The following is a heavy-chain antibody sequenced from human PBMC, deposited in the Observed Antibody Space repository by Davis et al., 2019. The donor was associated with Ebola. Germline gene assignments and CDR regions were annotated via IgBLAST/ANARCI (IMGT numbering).Heavy chain of an antibody. D-gene: IGHD3-16*01. CDR2: ISWNSGSI. CDR3: AKDISVEIWHLGEFGY. CDR1: GFTFDDYA. V-gene: IGHV3-9*01. J-gene: IGHJ4*02. Sequence: SLKISCAASGFTFDDYAMHWVRQAPGKGLEWVSGISWNSGSIGYADSVKGRFTISRDNAKNSLYLQMNSLRAEDTALYYCAKDISVEIWHLGEFGYWGQGTLVTVSS.